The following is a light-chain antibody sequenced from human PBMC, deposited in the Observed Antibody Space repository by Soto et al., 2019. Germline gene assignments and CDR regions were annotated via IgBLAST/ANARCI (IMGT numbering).Light chain of an antibody. CDR2: AAS. CDR3: QQYGSSPWT. J-gene: IGKJ1*01. V-gene: IGKV3-20*01. Sequence: SPCPQHLSPGXXXPXXCXASQSVSSSYLVWHQQKPGQAPRLLIYAASRRATGIPDRFSGSGSGTDFTLTISRLEPEDFAVYYCQQYGSSPWTFGQGTKVDIK. CDR1: QSVSSSY.